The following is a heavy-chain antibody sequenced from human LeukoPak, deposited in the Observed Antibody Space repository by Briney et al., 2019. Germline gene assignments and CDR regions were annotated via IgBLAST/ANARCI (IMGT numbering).Heavy chain of an antibody. CDR2: IVGSGDEA. V-gene: IGHV3-23*01. CDR3: AKGVVAATNAAYYGMDV. Sequence: GGSLRLSCAGSGFTFSGYAVTWVRQAPGKGLEWVSSIVGSGDEALYADSVKGRFTMSRDNSKNTLYLQMNSLRPEDTAVYYCAKGVVAATNAAYYGMDVWGQGTTVTVSS. D-gene: IGHD2-15*01. CDR1: GFTFSGYA. J-gene: IGHJ6*02.